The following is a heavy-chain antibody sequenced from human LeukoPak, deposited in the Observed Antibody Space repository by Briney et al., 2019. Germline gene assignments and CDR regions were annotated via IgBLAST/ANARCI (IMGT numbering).Heavy chain of an antibody. J-gene: IGHJ4*02. D-gene: IGHD3-10*01. CDR2: IYYSRST. V-gene: IGHV4-39*07. CDR3: ARDPLLWFGELEYYFDY. Sequence: SETLSLTCSVSGGSISSSSYYWGWIRQPPGKGLEWIGNIYYSRSTYYNPSLKSRVTISVDTSKNQFSLKLSSVTAADTAVYYCARDPLLWFGELEYYFDYWGQGTLVTVSS. CDR1: GGSISSSSYY.